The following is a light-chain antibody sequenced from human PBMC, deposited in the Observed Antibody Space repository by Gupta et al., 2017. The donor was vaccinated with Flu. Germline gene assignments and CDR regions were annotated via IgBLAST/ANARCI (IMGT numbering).Light chain of an antibody. J-gene: IGLJ3*02. V-gene: IGLV2-14*01. CDR3: TSYARGSFWV. CDR1: NRDIGLYDY. CDR2: GVR. Sequence: QSALTQPASVSGSPGQSITISCTGTNRDIGLYDYVSWYQRHPGKAPKLMIYGVRNRPSGVASRFSGSKSGNTASLTISGLQAEDEADYYCTSYARGSFWVFGGGTKVTVL.